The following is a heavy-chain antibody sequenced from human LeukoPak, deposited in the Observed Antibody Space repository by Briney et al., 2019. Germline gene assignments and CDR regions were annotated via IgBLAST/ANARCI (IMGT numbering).Heavy chain of an antibody. J-gene: IGHJ3*02. CDR1: GFTFSSYS. Sequence: GGSLRLSCAASGFTFSSYSMNWVRQAPGKGLKWVSSISSSSSYIYYADSVKGRFTISRDNAKNSLYLQMNSLRAEDTAVYYCARLAVAGTNDAFDIWGQGTMVTVSS. D-gene: IGHD6-19*01. CDR3: ARLAVAGTNDAFDI. CDR2: ISSSSSYI. V-gene: IGHV3-21*01.